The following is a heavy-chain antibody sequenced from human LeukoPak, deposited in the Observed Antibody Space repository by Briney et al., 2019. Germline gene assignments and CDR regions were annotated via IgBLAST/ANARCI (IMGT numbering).Heavy chain of an antibody. J-gene: IGHJ4*02. CDR1: GGTFSSYA. CDR2: IIPILGIA. V-gene: IGHV1-69*04. CDR3: ARAQLGYCSSTSCYTPCDY. D-gene: IGHD2-2*02. Sequence: GASVKVSCKASGGTFSSYAISWVRQAPGQGLEWMGRIIPILGIANYAQKFQGRVTITADKSTSTAYMELSSLRSEDSAVYYCARAQLGYCSSTSCYTPCDYWGQGTLVTVSS.